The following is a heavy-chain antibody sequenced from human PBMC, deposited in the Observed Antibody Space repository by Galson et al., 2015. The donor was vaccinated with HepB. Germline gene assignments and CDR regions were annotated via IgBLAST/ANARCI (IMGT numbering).Heavy chain of an antibody. Sequence: SLRLSCAASGFTFSSYAMSWVRQAPGKGLEWVSAIRGSGSSTYYADSVKGRFTISSDNSKNTLYLQMNSLSAEDTAVYFCATLVSLGSPKFDYWGQGTLVTVSS. J-gene: IGHJ4*02. CDR2: IRGSGSST. V-gene: IGHV3-23*01. CDR1: GFTFSSYA. CDR3: ATLVSLGSPKFDY. D-gene: IGHD3-16*01.